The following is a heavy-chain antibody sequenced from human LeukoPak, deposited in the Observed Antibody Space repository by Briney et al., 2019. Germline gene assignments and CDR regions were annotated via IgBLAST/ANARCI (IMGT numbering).Heavy chain of an antibody. CDR3: ARGGGYSSGWYLYYFDY. CDR1: GFTFSSYS. D-gene: IGHD6-19*01. V-gene: IGHV3-21*01. J-gene: IGHJ4*02. CDR2: ISSSSSYI. Sequence: GGSLRLSCAASGFTFSSYSMNWVRQAPGKGLEWVSSISSSSSYIYYADSVKGRFTISRDNAKNSLYLQMNSLRAEDTAVYYCARGGGYSSGWYLYYFDYWGQGTLVTVSS.